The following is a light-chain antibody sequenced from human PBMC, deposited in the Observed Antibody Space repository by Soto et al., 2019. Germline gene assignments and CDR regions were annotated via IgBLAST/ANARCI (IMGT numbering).Light chain of an antibody. V-gene: IGLV4-60*02. Sequence: QLVLTQSSSASASLGSSVKLTCTLSSGHSSYIIAWHQQQPGKAPRYLMKLEGSGSYNKGSGVPDRFSGSSSGADRYLTISNLQVEDEADYYCETWDSNTLVFGGGTKVTVL. J-gene: IGLJ3*02. CDR1: SGHSSYI. CDR2: LEGSGSY. CDR3: ETWDSNTLV.